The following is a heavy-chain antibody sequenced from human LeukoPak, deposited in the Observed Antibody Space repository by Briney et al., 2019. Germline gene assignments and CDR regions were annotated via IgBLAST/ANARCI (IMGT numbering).Heavy chain of an antibody. CDR3: ARGESSSDLFDY. Sequence: SETLSLTCTVCGGSISGYYWSWIRQPPGKGLEWIGYKDYSGSTNYNRSLKSRVTISVDTSKNQFSLKLSSVTAADTAVYYCARGESSSDLFDYWGQGTLVTVSS. CDR2: KDYSGST. D-gene: IGHD6-6*01. J-gene: IGHJ4*02. CDR1: GGSISGYY. V-gene: IGHV4-59*12.